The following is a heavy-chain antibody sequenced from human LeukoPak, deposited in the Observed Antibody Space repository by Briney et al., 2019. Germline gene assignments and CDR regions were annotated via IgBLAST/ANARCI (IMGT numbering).Heavy chain of an antibody. Sequence: GGSLRLSCAASGFTFSSYAMSWVRQAPGKGLEWVSSISGSGGNTYYADSVKGRFTISRDNSKNTLYMQMNSLRAEDTAVYYCASDLKWELLQPFDYWGQGTLVTVSS. CDR2: ISGSGGNT. CDR1: GFTFSSYA. V-gene: IGHV3-23*01. CDR3: ASDLKWELLQPFDY. J-gene: IGHJ4*02. D-gene: IGHD1-26*01.